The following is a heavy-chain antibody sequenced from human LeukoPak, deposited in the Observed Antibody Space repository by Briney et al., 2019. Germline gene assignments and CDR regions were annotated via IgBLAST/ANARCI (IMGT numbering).Heavy chain of an antibody. CDR2: IYYSGST. D-gene: IGHD3-3*01. CDR1: GGSISSGGYY. CDR3: ARGHPGGKYDFWSGYYQNWFDP. J-gene: IGHJ5*02. V-gene: IGHV4-31*03. Sequence: SQTLSLTCTVSGGSISSGGYYWSWLSQHPGKGLEWIGYIYYSGSTYYNPSLKSRVTISVDTSKNQFSLKLSSVTAADTAVYYCARGHPGGKYDFWSGYYQNWFDPWGQGTLVTVSS.